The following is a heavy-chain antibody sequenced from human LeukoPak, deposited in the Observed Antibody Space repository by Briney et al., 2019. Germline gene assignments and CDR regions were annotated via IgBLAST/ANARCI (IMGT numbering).Heavy chain of an antibody. CDR3: ARHYGSASWTESYYGMDV. Sequence: ASVKVSCKASGGTFSSYAISWVRQAPGQGLEWMGGIIPIFGTANYAQKFQGRVTITADESTSTAYMELSSLRSEDTAVYYCARHYGSASWTESYYGMDVWGQGTTVTVSS. D-gene: IGHD3-10*01. CDR2: IIPIFGTA. J-gene: IGHJ6*02. CDR1: GGTFSSYA. V-gene: IGHV1-69*13.